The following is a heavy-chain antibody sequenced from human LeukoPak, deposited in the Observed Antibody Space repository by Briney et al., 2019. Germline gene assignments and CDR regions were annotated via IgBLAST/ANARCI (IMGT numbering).Heavy chain of an antibody. V-gene: IGHV4-4*07. CDR2: IYTSGST. CDR1: GGSISSYY. J-gene: IGHJ6*03. CDR3: ASLPTVTYYYYYYMDV. Sequence: TSETLSLTCTVSGGSISSYYWSWIRQPAGKGLEWIGRIYTSGSTNYNPSLKSRVTMSIDTSKNQFSLKLSSVTAADTAVYYCASLPTVTYYYYYYMDVWGKGTTVTISS. D-gene: IGHD4-17*01.